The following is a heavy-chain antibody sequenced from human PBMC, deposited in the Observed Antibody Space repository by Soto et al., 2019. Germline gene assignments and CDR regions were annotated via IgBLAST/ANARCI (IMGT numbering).Heavy chain of an antibody. CDR1: GYTFTSYV. CDR3: ARVVATVAGPYGMDV. V-gene: IGHV1-18*01. D-gene: IGHD6-19*01. Sequence: QVQLVQSGAEVKKPGASVKVSCRASGYTFTSYVISWVRQAPAQGLEWMGWISAYNGNTNFAQKLQGRVTMTTDTSTSTDYMELRSLRSDDTAVYYCARVVATVAGPYGMDVWGQGTTVTGSS. J-gene: IGHJ6*02. CDR2: ISAYNGNT.